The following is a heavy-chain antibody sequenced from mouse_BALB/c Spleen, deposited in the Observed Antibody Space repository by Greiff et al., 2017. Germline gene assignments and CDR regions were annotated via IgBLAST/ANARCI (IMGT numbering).Heavy chain of an antibody. V-gene: IGHV2-9*02. D-gene: IGHD2-1*01. CDR2: IWAGGST. CDR1: GFSLTSYG. J-gene: IGHJ3*01. Sequence: VQVVESGPGLVAPSQSLSITCTVSGFSLTSYGVHWVRQPPGKGLEWLGVIWAGGSTNYNSALMSRLSISKVNSKSQVFLKMNSLQTDDTAMYYCAIYGNYDWFAYWGQGTLVTVSA. CDR3: AIYGNYDWFAY.